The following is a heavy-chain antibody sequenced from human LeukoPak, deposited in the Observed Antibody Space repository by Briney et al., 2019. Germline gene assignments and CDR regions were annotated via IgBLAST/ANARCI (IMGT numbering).Heavy chain of an antibody. CDR2: IRSKANSYAT. CDR1: GFTFSGSD. J-gene: IGHJ4*02. D-gene: IGHD4-17*01. V-gene: IGHV3-73*01. CDR3: MSPMTTVPSRDY. Sequence: PGGSLRLSCAASGFTFSGSDMHWVRQASGKGLEWVGRIRSKANSYATTYAASVKGRFTISRDDSENTAYLLMNSLKTEDTAVYYCMSPMTTVPSRDYWGQGTLVTVSS.